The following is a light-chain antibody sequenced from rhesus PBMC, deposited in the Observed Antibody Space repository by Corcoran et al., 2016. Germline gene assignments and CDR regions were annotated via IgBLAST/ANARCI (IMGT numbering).Light chain of an antibody. Sequence: DIQMTQSPSSLSASVGDRVTITCRASQGISNWLAWYQQKPGKDPKLLIYRTSNLETGVPSKFSGSGSGKDSTLTISSLQPDDIATYYCQQHDNSPFTFGPGTKLDIK. CDR2: RTS. CDR1: QGISNW. V-gene: IGKV1-69*01. J-gene: IGKJ3*01. CDR3: QQHDNSPFT.